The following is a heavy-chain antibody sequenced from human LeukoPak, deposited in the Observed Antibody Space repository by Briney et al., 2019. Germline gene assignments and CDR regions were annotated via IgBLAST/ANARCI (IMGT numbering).Heavy chain of an antibody. CDR2: IWYDGSNK. CDR1: GFTFSSYG. CDR3: ARVYSSSWYTRYMDV. J-gene: IGHJ6*03. D-gene: IGHD6-13*01. V-gene: IGHV3-33*01. Sequence: GGSLRLSCAASGFTFSSYGMHWVRQAPGKGLEWVAVIWYDGSNKYYADSVKGRFTISRDNAKNSLYLQMNSLRAEDTAVYYCARVYSSSWYTRYMDVWGKGTTVTVSS.